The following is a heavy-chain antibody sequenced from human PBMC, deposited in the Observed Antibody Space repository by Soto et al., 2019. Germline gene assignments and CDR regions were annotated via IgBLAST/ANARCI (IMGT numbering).Heavy chain of an antibody. V-gene: IGHV4-59*01. CDR1: GGSISSYD. Sequence: SQTLSLTCTVSGGSISSYDWSWIRQSPGKGLEWIGFIYHSGSAYYSPSLKSRVTISVDTSKNQFSLKLSSVTAADTAVYYCARGGWYGLDWGQGTLVTVSS. D-gene: IGHD6-19*01. CDR2: IYHSGSA. J-gene: IGHJ4*02. CDR3: ARGGWYGLD.